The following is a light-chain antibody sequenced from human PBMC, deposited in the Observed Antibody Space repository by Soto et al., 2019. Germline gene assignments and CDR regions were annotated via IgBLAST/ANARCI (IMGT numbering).Light chain of an antibody. Sequence: EIVLTQSPGTLSLSPGERATLSCRASQSVTSNYLAWYQQTPGQAPRLLFFGASIRATGIPDRFSGSGSGTDFTLTISRLEPEDSAVYHCQQYTQSLWTFGQGTKVDIK. CDR1: QSVTSNY. J-gene: IGKJ1*01. CDR2: GAS. V-gene: IGKV3-20*01. CDR3: QQYTQSLWT.